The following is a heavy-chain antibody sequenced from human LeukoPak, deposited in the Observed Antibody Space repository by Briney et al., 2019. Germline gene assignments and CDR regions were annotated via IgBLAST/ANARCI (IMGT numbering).Heavy chain of an antibody. D-gene: IGHD3-22*01. CDR1: GGSITGDPHY. CDR3: ARANYYDSTGCYHDY. Sequence: SETLSLTCTVSGGSITGDPHYWTWIRQSAGEGLEWLGHVSASGRTTYNPSLKSRVAISVDTSKKKFFLRLDSVTAADTAVYYCARANYYDSTGCYHDYWGQGTLVAVSS. J-gene: IGHJ4*02. CDR2: VSASGRT. V-gene: IGHV4-61*09.